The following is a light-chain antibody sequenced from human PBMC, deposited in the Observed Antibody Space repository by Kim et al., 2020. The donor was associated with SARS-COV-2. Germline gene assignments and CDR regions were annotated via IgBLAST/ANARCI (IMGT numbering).Light chain of an antibody. J-gene: IGKJ2*01. Sequence: SASFGDRVTITCRASQIINTYLVWYQQKPGKAPDLLIYQASSLQIGVPSRFSGSGSGTEFTLTINSLQPDDFATYYCQHYIRFPYTFGQGTKLEI. V-gene: IGKV1-5*03. CDR3: QHYIRFPYT. CDR1: QIINTY. CDR2: QAS.